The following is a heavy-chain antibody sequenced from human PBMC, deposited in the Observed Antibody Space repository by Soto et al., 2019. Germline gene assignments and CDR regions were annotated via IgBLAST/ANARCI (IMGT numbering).Heavy chain of an antibody. Sequence: SVKVSCKASGGTFSSYAISWVRQAPGQGLEWMGGIIPIFGTANYAQKFQGRVTITADESTSTAYMELSSLRSEDTAVYYCVIVVVTAAMGYFDYWGQGPMVTV. D-gene: IGHD2-2*01. V-gene: IGHV1-69*13. CDR2: IIPIFGTA. CDR3: VIVVVTAAMGYFDY. J-gene: IGHJ4*02. CDR1: GGTFSSYA.